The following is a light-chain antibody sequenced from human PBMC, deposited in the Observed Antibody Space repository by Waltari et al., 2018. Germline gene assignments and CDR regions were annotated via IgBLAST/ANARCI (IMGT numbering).Light chain of an antibody. CDR1: SDDVGGFNY. Sequence: QSALTQPRSVSGSLGQSVTISCAGSSDDVGGFNYVSWYQQYPGKAPKLIMYNVYRRPSGVPLRFSGSKSGNTASLTVSGLQAEDEADYYCCSYSTTHPEVFGSGTKVTVV. V-gene: IGLV2-11*01. J-gene: IGLJ1*01. CDR2: NVY. CDR3: CSYSTTHPEV.